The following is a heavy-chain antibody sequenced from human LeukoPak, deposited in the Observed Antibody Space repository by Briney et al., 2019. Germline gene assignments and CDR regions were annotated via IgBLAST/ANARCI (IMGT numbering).Heavy chain of an antibody. D-gene: IGHD3-22*01. Sequence: SETLSLTCTVSGGSISSYYWSWIRQPAGKGLEWIGRIYTSGSTNYNPSLKSRVTMSVDTSKNQFSLKLSSVTAADTAVYYCARGFYGSRSHYPTYYYDSSGYYNYYYYYYMDVWGKGTTVTVFS. V-gene: IGHV4-4*07. CDR1: GGSISSYY. CDR3: ARGFYGSRSHYPTYYYDSSGYYNYYYYYYMDV. CDR2: IYTSGST. J-gene: IGHJ6*03.